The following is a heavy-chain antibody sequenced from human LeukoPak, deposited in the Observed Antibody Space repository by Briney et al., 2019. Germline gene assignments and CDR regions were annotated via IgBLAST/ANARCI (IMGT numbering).Heavy chain of an antibody. V-gene: IGHV4-39*01. CDR3: ARHEGFCSGGSCYSVRWFDP. CDR2: IFYSGST. J-gene: IGHJ5*02. Sequence: PSETLSLTCTASGGSISSTSSYWGWIRQPPGKDLEWIGSIFYSGSTYYNPSLNGRVTISIDTPKNQFSLKLSSVTAADTAVYYCARHEGFCSGGSCYSVRWFDPWGQGTLVTVSS. CDR1: GGSISSTSSY. D-gene: IGHD2-15*01.